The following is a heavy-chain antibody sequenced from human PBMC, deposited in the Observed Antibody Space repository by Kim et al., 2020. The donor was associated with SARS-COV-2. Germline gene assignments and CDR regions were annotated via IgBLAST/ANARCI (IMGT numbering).Heavy chain of an antibody. J-gene: IGHJ5*02. D-gene: IGHD2-21*02. CDR3: AKNSYGGDPIDWFDP. CDR2: ISGSGDNT. Sequence: GGSLRLSCAASGFTFSNYAMSWVRQAPGKGLEWVSAISGSGDNTYYADSVKGRFTFSRDNSKNTLYLQMNSLRAEDTAVYYCAKNSYGGDPIDWFDPWGQGTLVTVSS. CDR1: GFTFSNYA. V-gene: IGHV3-23*01.